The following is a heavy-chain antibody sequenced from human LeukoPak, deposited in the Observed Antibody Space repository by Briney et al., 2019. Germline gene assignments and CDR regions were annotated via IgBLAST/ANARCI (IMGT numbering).Heavy chain of an antibody. CDR3: ARDAVTTSRFDP. CDR1: GYTFTSYG. V-gene: IGHV1-18*01. CDR2: ISAYNGDT. D-gene: IGHD4-17*01. Sequence: GASVKVSCKASGYTFTSYGISWVRQAPGQGIEWMGWISAYNGDTNYAYNHQGRVTMTTDTSTSKDYMELRSLRSDDTAVYYCARDAVTTSRFDPWGQGTLVTVSS. J-gene: IGHJ5*02.